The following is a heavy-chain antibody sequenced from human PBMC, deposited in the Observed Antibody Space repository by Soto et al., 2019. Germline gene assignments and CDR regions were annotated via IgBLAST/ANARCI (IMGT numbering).Heavy chain of an antibody. CDR1: GYTFTSYG. D-gene: IGHD3-16*02. CDR2: ISAYNGNT. CDR3: AREPTYDYIWGSYRYENWFDP. Sequence: ASVKVSCKASGYTFTSYGISWVRQAPGQGLEWMGWISAYNGNTNYAQKLQGRVTMTTDTSTSTAYMELRSLRSDDTAVYYCAREPTYDYIWGSYRYENWFDPWGQGTLVTVSS. V-gene: IGHV1-18*01. J-gene: IGHJ5*02.